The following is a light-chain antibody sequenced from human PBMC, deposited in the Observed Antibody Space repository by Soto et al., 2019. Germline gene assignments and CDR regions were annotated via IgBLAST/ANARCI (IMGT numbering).Light chain of an antibody. CDR2: END. CDR3: GKCESGQSGYV. J-gene: IGLJ1*01. CDR1: TSNIGNNY. V-gene: IGLV1-51*02. Sequence: QSVLTQPPSVSAAPGQKVTISCSGSTSNIGNNYVSWFQQLPGTAPKLHIYENDKRPSGIPDRFTGSTSGTSATLGITGIHAGVDAEYYGGKCESGQSGYVFASGSKVTV.